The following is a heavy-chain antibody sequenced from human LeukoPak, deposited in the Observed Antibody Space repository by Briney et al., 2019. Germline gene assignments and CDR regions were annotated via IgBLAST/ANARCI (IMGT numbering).Heavy chain of an antibody. CDR1: GFTFSSYA. CDR3: AKDEGLYSSGWYGEGWYFDY. J-gene: IGHJ4*02. Sequence: SGGSLRLSCAASGFTFSSYATSWVRQAPGKGLEWVSAISGSGGSTYYADSVKGRFTISRDNSKNTLYLQMNSLRAEDTAVYYCAKDEGLYSSGWYGEGWYFDYWGQGTLVTVSS. V-gene: IGHV3-23*01. D-gene: IGHD6-19*01. CDR2: ISGSGGST.